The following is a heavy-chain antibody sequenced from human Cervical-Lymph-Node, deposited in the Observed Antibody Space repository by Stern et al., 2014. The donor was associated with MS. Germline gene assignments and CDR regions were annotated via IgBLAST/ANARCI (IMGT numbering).Heavy chain of an antibody. CDR2: ISYDGSNK. CDR1: GFTFSSYG. J-gene: IGHJ4*02. CDR3: AKDALLWSGGWFDY. D-gene: IGHD3-10*01. Sequence: VQLVESGGGVVQPGRSLRLSCAASGFTFSSYGMHWVRQAPGKGLEWVAVISYDGSNKYYADSVKGRFTISRDNSKNTLYLQMNSLRAEDTAVYYCAKDALLWSGGWFDYWGQGTLVTVSS. V-gene: IGHV3-30*18.